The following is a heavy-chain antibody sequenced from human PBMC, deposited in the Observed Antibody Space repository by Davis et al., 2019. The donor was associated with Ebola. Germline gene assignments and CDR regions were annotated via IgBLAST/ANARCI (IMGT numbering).Heavy chain of an antibody. Sequence: PGGSLRLSCAASGFTFSSYSMNWVRQAPGKGLEWVSYISSSSSTIYYADSVKGRFTISRDNSKNTLYLQMNSLRAGDTAVYYCAKANWGFKVNAFDIWGQGTMVTVSS. CDR1: GFTFSSYS. CDR3: AKANWGFKVNAFDI. V-gene: IGHV3-48*01. J-gene: IGHJ3*02. CDR2: ISSSSSTI. D-gene: IGHD7-27*01.